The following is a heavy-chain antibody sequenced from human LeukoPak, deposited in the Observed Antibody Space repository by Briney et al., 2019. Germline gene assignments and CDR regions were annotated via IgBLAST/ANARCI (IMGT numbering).Heavy chain of an antibody. Sequence: GASVTVSCKGSGYTFTSYALNWVRQAPGKGIEWVGWIHTNTGSTTYAQGFTGGFVFSLDRSARTASLQLSSLKAVETAVYYCGGEPTYYYDSSVWGQATLVTLSS. D-gene: IGHD3-22*01. CDR3: GGEPTYYYDSSV. J-gene: IGHJ4*02. CDR2: IHTNTGST. CDR1: GYTFTSYA. V-gene: IGHV7-4-1*02.